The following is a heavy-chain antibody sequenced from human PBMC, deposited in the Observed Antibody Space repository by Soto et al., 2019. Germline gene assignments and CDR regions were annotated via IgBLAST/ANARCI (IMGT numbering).Heavy chain of an antibody. CDR2: IFGDGRT. V-gene: IGHV3-66*01. CDR1: GFTVGNNY. J-gene: IGHJ5*01. CDR3: AGDPFQGFGS. Sequence: EVQLVESGGGLVQPGGSLRLSCAASGFTVGNNYMSWVRQAPTKGLEWLSVIFGDGRTYYADSVKGRFTGSRDSSENTLFLQINNLRAEDTAVYYCAGDPFQGFGSWGHGTLVTVSS.